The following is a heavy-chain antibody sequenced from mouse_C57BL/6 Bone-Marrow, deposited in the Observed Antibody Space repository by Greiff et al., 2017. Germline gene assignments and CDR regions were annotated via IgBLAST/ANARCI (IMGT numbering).Heavy chain of an antibody. CDR2: INPNYGTT. Sequence: EVQLQQSGPELVKPGASVKISCKASGYSFTDYNMNWVKQSNGKSLEWIGVINPNYGTTSYNQKFKGKATLTVDQSSSTAYMQLNSLTSEDSAVXYCARGGNGHQRDYFDYWGQGTTLTVSS. CDR1: GYSFTDYN. J-gene: IGHJ2*01. D-gene: IGHD1-1*02. V-gene: IGHV1-39*01. CDR3: ARGGNGHQRDYFDY.